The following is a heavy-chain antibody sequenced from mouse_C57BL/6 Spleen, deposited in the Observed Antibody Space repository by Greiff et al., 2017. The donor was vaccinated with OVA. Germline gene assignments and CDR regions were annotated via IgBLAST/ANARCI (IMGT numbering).Heavy chain of an antibody. J-gene: IGHJ4*01. V-gene: IGHV3-1*01. Sequence: EVKLMESRPGMVKPSQSLSLTCTVTGYSITSGYDWHWLRHFPGNKLEWMGYISYSGCTNYNPSLKSRISITHDTSKNHFYLKLNAVTTEDTATYYCARGVNYYAMDYWGQGTSVTVSS. CDR1: GYSITSGYD. CDR3: ARGVNYYAMDY. CDR2: ISYSGCT. D-gene: IGHD2-13*01.